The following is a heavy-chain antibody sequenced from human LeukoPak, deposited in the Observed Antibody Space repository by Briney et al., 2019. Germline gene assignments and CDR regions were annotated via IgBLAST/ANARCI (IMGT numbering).Heavy chain of an antibody. J-gene: IGHJ4*02. CDR3: AKRDYSDSNTYAPLFDY. CDR1: GFTCRSYA. CDR2: ITGSGGRT. D-gene: IGHD3-22*01. Sequence: GGSLRLYCAASGFTCRSYAMAWVGEAPGKGLECVSGITGSGGRTYYADSVKGRFTISRDNSKNTLYLQMSSLRAEDTAVYYCAKRDYSDSNTYAPLFDYWGQGTLVTVSS. V-gene: IGHV3-23*01.